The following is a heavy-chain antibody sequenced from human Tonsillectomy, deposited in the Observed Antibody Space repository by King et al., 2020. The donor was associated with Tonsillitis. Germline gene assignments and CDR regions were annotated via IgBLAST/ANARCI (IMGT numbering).Heavy chain of an antibody. Sequence: DVQLVESGAEVKKPGESLKISCKGSGYSFTSYWIGWVRQMPGKGLEWMGIIYPGDSDTRYSPSFQGQVTISADKSISTAYLQWSSLKASDTAMFYCARLHHGRGKGGRRDPAYDGYFDLWGRVTLVTVSS. D-gene: IGHD2-15*01. CDR1: GYSFTSYW. V-gene: IGHV5-51*01. CDR2: IYPGDSDT. J-gene: IGHJ2*01. CDR3: ARLHHGRGKGGRRDPAYDGYFDL.